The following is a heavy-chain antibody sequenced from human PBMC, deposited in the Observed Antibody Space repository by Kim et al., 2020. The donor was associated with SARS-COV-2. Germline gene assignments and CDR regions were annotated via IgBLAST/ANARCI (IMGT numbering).Heavy chain of an antibody. J-gene: IGHJ4*01. CDR1: GYTFTDYY. CDR2: INPNSGGT. CDR3: ARLKHYYDGSGYYGFDS. D-gene: IGHD3-22*01. Sequence: ASVKVSCKASGYTFTDYYIHWVRQAPGQGLEWMGRINPNSGGTNYAQMFKGRATVTADTSINTAHVELSGLRSDDTAVYYCARLKHYYDGSGYYGFDSWG. V-gene: IGHV1-2*06.